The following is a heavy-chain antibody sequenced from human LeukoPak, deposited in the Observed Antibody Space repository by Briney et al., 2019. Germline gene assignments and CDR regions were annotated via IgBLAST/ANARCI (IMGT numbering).Heavy chain of an antibody. CDR1: GYTLTELS. CDR3: ATGDPITMVRGVISPMFDY. V-gene: IGHV1-24*01. CDR2: FDPEDGET. J-gene: IGHJ4*02. D-gene: IGHD3-10*01. Sequence: ASVKVPCKVSGYTLTELSMHWVRQAPGKGLEWMGGFDPEDGETIYAQKFQGRVTMTEDTSTDTAYMELSSLRSEDTAVYYCATGDPITMVRGVISPMFDYWGQGTLVTVSS.